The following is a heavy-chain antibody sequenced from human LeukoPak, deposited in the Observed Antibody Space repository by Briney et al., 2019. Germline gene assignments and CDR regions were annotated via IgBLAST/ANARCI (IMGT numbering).Heavy chain of an antibody. Sequence: PGGPLRLSCAASGFTFSSYAMSWVRQAPGKGLEWVSAISGSGGSTYYADSVKGRFTISRDDSKNTLYLQMNSLRAEDTAVYYCAKSDIVVVVAAAVFDYWGQGTLVTVSS. D-gene: IGHD2-15*01. CDR2: ISGSGGST. J-gene: IGHJ4*02. CDR1: GFTFSSYA. V-gene: IGHV3-23*01. CDR3: AKSDIVVVVAAAVFDY.